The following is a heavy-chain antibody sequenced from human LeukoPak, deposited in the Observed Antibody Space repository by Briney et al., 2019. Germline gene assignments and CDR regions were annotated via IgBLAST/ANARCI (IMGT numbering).Heavy chain of an antibody. J-gene: IGHJ4*02. CDR3: AKVSIAVADLDY. CDR1: GFTVSSNY. D-gene: IGHD6-19*01. Sequence: GGSLRLSCAASGFTVSSNYMSWVRQAPGKGLEWVSVIYSGGSTYYADSVKGRFTISRDNSKNTLYLQMNSLRAEDTAVYYCAKVSIAVADLDYWGQGTLVTVSS. V-gene: IGHV3-66*01. CDR2: IYSGGST.